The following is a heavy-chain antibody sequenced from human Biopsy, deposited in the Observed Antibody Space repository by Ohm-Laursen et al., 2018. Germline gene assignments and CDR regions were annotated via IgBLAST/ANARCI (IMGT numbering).Heavy chain of an antibody. Sequence: ASVKVSCKVSGYTFTAFSVHWLRQAPGQGLEWMGWINPKSGDTDYPQNFQGRVSMTRDTSISTAYMDLSRLRSDDTAVYYCARGRRHCSGTCSRWYFDLWGRGTLVTVSS. J-gene: IGHJ2*01. V-gene: IGHV1-2*02. CDR3: ARGRRHCSGTCSRWYFDL. D-gene: IGHD2-2*01. CDR1: GYTFTAFS. CDR2: INPKSGDT.